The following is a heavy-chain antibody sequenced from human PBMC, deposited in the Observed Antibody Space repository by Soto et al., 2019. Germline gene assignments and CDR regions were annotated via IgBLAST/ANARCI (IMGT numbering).Heavy chain of an antibody. J-gene: IGHJ5*02. CDR1: GGTVASSHW. Sequence: SETLTLTCGASGGTVASSHWWSCLRPPPNRRVEGIRNVDDTGGTHFNASLQSRVTFSVDKSNNQFSLRLTSVSAADTAVYFCAREIVAAGGNNYFDPWGPGTLVTVSS. V-gene: IGHV4-4*02. D-gene: IGHD6-19*01. CDR3: AREIVAAGGNNYFDP. CDR2: VDDTGGT.